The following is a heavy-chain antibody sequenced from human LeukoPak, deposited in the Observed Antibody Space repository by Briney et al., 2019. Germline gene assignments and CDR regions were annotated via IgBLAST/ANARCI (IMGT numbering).Heavy chain of an antibody. CDR2: ISWNSGSI. CDR1: GFTFRSYG. Sequence: GGSLRLSCVASGFTFRSYGMNWVRQAPGKGLEWVSGISWNSGSIGYADSVKGRFTISRDNAKNSLYLQMNSLRAEDTALYYCAKDQKYSSSSGFDYWGQGTLVTVSS. D-gene: IGHD6-6*01. J-gene: IGHJ4*02. CDR3: AKDQKYSSSSGFDY. V-gene: IGHV3-9*01.